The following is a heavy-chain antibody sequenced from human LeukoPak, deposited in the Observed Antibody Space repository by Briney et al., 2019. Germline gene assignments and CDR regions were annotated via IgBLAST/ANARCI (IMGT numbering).Heavy chain of an antibody. J-gene: IGHJ4*02. CDR3: ARAPTYSSGWFYFDY. CDR2: IYHSGST. D-gene: IGHD6-19*01. CDR1: GGSISSSNW. Sequence: SETLSLTCAVSGGSISSSNWWSWVRQPPGKGLEWIGEIYHSGSTNYNPSPKSRVTISVDKSKNQFSLKLSSVTAADTAVYYCARAPTYSSGWFYFDYWGQGTLVTVSS. V-gene: IGHV4-4*02.